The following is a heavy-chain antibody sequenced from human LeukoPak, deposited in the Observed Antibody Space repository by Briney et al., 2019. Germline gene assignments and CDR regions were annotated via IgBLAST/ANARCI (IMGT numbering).Heavy chain of an antibody. V-gene: IGHV6-1*01. Sequence: PSQTLSLTCALSGDIFSSSSSAWNWIRQSPSRGLEWLGRTYYRSKLKNDYEVSVKSRITINPDPSTNQFSLHLNSVTAGDKAVYYCARGGGGAEAAFDYWGQGILVTVSS. J-gene: IGHJ4*02. D-gene: IGHD4/OR15-4a*01. CDR2: TYYRSKLKN. CDR1: GDIFSSSSSA. CDR3: ARGGGGAEAAFDY.